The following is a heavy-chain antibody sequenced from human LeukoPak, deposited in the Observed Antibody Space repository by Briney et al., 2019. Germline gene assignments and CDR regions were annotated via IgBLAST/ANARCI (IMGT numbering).Heavy chain of an antibody. V-gene: IGHV3-53*01. CDR2: IYSGGST. D-gene: IGHD6-13*01. CDR3: AREGTAAAGYYFDY. J-gene: IGHJ4*02. Sequence: GSLELSCAASGFPFRNAWMSWVRQAPGKGLGWVSVIYSGGSTYYADSVKGRFTISRDNSKNTLYLQMNSLRAEDTAVYYCAREGTAAAGYYFDYWGQGTLVTVSS. CDR1: GFPFRNAW.